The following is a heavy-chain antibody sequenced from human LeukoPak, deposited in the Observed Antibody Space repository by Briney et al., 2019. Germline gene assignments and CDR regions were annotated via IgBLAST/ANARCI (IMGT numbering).Heavy chain of an antibody. CDR2: INPSGGST. D-gene: IGHD6-19*01. V-gene: IGHV3-23*01. J-gene: IGHJ4*02. CDR1: GFTFSNYA. Sequence: GGSLRLSCAASGFTFSNYAMNWVRQAPGRGLEWVSGINPSGGSTYYADSVKGRFTISRDNSKNTLYLRMNSLRAEDTALYFCAKAVSHSYFDFWGQGTLVTVSA. CDR3: AKAVSHSYFDF.